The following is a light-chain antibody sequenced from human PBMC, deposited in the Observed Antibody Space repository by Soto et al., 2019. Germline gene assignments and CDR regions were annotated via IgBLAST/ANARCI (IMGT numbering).Light chain of an antibody. CDR3: CSYAGSYTVV. J-gene: IGLJ2*01. V-gene: IGLV2-11*01. CDR1: SSDVGGYKY. CDR2: DVS. Sequence: QSALTQPRSVSGSPGQSVTISCTGTSSDVGGYKYVSWYRQHPGKAPKLMIYDVSKRPSGVPDRFSGSKSGNTASLTISGLQTEDEADYYCCSYAGSYTVVFGGGTKLTVL.